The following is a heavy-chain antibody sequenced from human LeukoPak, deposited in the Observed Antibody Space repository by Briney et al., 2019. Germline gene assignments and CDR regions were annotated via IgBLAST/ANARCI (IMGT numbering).Heavy chain of an antibody. CDR1: GCSISSGGYS. CDR3: ARVEGPYCSSTSCYSWFDP. V-gene: IGHV4-30-2*01. J-gene: IGHJ5*02. D-gene: IGHD2-2*02. Sequence: SQTLSLTCAVSGCSISSGGYSWSWIRQPPGKGLEWIGYIYHSGSTYYNPSLKSRVTISVDRSKNQFSLKLSSVTAADTAVYYCARVEGPYCSSTSCYSWFDPWGQGTLVTVSS. CDR2: IYHSGST.